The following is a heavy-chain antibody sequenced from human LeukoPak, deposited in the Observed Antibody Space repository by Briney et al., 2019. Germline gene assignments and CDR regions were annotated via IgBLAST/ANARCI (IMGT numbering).Heavy chain of an antibody. CDR2: IHPSGNL. D-gene: IGHD3-22*01. CDR1: GASFSSGDQY. J-gene: IGHJ4*02. CDR3: SRGLDSRKLGY. Sequence: SQTLSLTCTVSGASFSSGDQYWNWIRQSPGKGLEWIGSIHPSGNLYNNPSLESRVTLSIDTSKNQFSLNLNPVTAADTAVYFCSRGLDSRKLGYWGQGTLVTVSS. V-gene: IGHV4-31*03.